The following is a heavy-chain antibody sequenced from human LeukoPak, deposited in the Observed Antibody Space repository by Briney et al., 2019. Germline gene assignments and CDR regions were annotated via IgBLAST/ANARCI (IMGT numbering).Heavy chain of an antibody. CDR1: VYTFTSYY. CDR3: PREASRDLHYPHYCGMDV. J-gene: IGHJ6*02. D-gene: IGHD1-26*01. CDR2: INPWCGST. Sequence: GASVKVSFKASVYTFTSYYIHWVRQPPGQGLEWMGIINPWCGSTSYAQKVQDRVTLTRDTYTRTLYMYLSSRRSEGRAVCYFPREASRDLHYPHYCGMDVWGQGTTVTVSS. V-gene: IGHV1-46*01.